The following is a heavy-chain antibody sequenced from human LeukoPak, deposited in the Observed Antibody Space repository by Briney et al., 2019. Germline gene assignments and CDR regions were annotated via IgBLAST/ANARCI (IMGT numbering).Heavy chain of an antibody. CDR3: ARVLYYYGSGSYSIDAFDI. V-gene: IGHV1-2*04. J-gene: IGHJ3*02. D-gene: IGHD3-10*01. Sequence: ASVKVSCKASGYTFTGYYMHWVRQAPGQGLEWMGWINPNSGGTNYAQKFQGWVTMTRDTSISTAYMELSRLRSDDTAVYYRARVLYYYGSGSYSIDAFDIWGQGTMVTVSS. CDR2: INPNSGGT. CDR1: GYTFTGYY.